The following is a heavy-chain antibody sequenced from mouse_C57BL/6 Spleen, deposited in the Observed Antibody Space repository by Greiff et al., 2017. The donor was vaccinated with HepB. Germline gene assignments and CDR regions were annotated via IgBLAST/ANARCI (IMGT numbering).Heavy chain of an antibody. CDR3: ARGGTAQAFYY. Sequence: EVKLQESGPGLVKPSQSLSLTCSVTGYSITSGYYWNWIRQFPGNKLEWMGYISYDGSNNYNPSLKNRISITRDTSKNQFFLKLNSVTTEDTATYYCARGGTAQAFYYWRQGTTLTVSS. CDR2: ISYDGSN. J-gene: IGHJ2*01. D-gene: IGHD3-2*02. V-gene: IGHV3-6*01. CDR1: GYSITSGYY.